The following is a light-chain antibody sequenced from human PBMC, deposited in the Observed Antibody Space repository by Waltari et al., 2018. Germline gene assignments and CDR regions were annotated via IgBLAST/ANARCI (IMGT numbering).Light chain of an antibody. V-gene: IGLV2-14*03. CDR1: SRDIGFYNY. CDR2: EVT. CDR3: SSCSHDNTLV. Sequence: QSVLTQPASVSGSPGQSITISCTGTSRDIGFYNYVSWYQQHPGKAPKLLIFEVTGRPSGVSFRFSGSKSGNTASLTISGLQTEDEADYYCSSCSHDNTLVFGGGTKLTVL. J-gene: IGLJ3*02.